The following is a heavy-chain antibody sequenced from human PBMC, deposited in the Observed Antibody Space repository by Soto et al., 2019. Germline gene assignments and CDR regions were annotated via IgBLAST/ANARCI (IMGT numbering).Heavy chain of an antibody. CDR2: IFSNDDK. V-gene: IGHV2-26*01. CDR3: ALIKDCSSTHCYLGSFDP. Sequence: SGPTLVNPTETLTLTCTVSGLSLSNGKLGVSWIRQPPGKALEWLAHIFSNDDKSYSTSLRSRVTISKDTSRSQVVLTMTNMDPLDSATSYRALIKDCSSTHCYLGSFDPWGQVNLVTVSS. CDR1: GLSLSNGKLG. J-gene: IGHJ5*02. D-gene: IGHD2-15*01.